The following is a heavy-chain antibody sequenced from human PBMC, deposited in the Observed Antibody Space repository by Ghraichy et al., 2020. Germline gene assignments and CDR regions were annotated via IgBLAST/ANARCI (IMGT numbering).Heavy chain of an antibody. D-gene: IGHD4-23*01. J-gene: IGHJ6*02. V-gene: IGHV4-39*07. Sequence: SETLSLTCTVSGGSISSSSYYWGWIRQPPGKGLEWIGSIYYSGSTYYNPSLKSRVTISVDTSKNQFSLKLSSVTAADTAVYYCARDGATVVTDYYYYYGMDVWGQGTTVTVSS. CDR1: GGSISSSSYY. CDR3: ARDGATVVTDYYYYYGMDV. CDR2: IYYSGST.